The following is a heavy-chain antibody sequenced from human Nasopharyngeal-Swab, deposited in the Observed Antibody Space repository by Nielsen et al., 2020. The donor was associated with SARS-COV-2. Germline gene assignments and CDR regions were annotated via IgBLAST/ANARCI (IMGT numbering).Heavy chain of an antibody. J-gene: IGHJ4*02. D-gene: IGHD3-16*01. Sequence: GESLKISCAASGFTFSSYSMNWVRQAPGKGLEWVGRIKSETDGGTTDYAAPVKGRFTISRDDSKNTLHLQLNSLNTEDTAMYYCVTDFGGFWGQGTLVTVSS. CDR2: IKSETDGGTT. CDR1: GFTFSSYS. CDR3: VTDFGGF. V-gene: IGHV3-15*01.